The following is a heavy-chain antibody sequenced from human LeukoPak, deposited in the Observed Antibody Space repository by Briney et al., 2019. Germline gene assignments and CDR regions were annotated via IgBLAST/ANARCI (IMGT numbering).Heavy chain of an antibody. CDR3: AREYGSGSYTGIDY. CDR1: GYTFINYG. Sequence: ASVKVPCKASGYTFINYGITWVRQAPGQGLEWMGWISAYNSAYNGNTHYAQKLQGRVTMTTDTSTNTGYMELRSLGSDDTAVYYCAREYGSGSYTGIDYWGQGTLVTVSS. CDR2: ISAYNSAYNGNT. V-gene: IGHV1-18*01. J-gene: IGHJ4*02. D-gene: IGHD3-10*01.